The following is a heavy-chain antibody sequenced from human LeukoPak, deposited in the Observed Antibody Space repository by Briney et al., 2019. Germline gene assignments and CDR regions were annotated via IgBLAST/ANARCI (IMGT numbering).Heavy chain of an antibody. CDR3: ARVYHYYYGMDV. J-gene: IGHJ6*02. V-gene: IGHV4-31*03. Sequence: SETLSLTCTVSGGSISSGGYYWSWIRQHPGKGLEWIGYIYYSGSTYYNPSLKSRVTISVDTSKNQFSLKLSSVTAADTAVYYCARVYHYYYGMDVWGQGTTVTVSS. D-gene: IGHD2/OR15-2a*01. CDR1: GGSISSGGYY. CDR2: IYYSGST.